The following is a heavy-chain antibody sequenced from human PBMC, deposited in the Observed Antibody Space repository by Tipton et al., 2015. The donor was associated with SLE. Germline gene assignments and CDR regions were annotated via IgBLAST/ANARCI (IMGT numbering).Heavy chain of an antibody. CDR3: ARDEAFDI. Sequence: TLSLTCAVSGYSISSGYYWGWIRQPPGKGLEWIGSIYHSGSTYYNPSLKSRVTISVDTSKNQFSLKLSSVTAADTAVYYCARDEAFDIWGQGTMVTVSS. V-gene: IGHV4-38-2*02. CDR1: GYSISSGYY. J-gene: IGHJ3*02. CDR2: IYHSGST.